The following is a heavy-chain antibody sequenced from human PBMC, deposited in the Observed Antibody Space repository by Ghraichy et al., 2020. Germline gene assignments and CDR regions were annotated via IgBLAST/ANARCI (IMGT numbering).Heavy chain of an antibody. Sequence: GGSLRHSCAASGFTLSNYWMHWVRQVPGKGLVWVSRIKSDGSSTIYADSVKGRFTISRDNAKNTLYLQMNSLRVEDTAVYYCAREYCRGGRCFFGTGGSHFDNWGQGTLVTVSS. CDR1: GFTLSNYW. CDR3: AREYCRGGRCFFGTGGSHFDN. D-gene: IGHD2-15*01. V-gene: IGHV3-74*01. CDR2: IKSDGSST. J-gene: IGHJ4*02.